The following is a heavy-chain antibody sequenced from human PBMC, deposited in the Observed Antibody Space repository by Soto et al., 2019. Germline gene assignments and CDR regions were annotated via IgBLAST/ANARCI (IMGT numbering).Heavy chain of an antibody. J-gene: IGHJ5*01. CDR2: IYYSGST. Sequence: LSLTCTVSGGSISSYYWSWIRQPPGKGLEWIGYIYYSGSTNYNPSLKSRVTISVDTSKNQFSLKLSSVTAADTAVYYCAREAPEGTMVRGTWLDSSGQGSLVTVSS. CDR3: AREAPEGTMVRGTWLDS. CDR1: GGSISSYY. V-gene: IGHV4-59*01. D-gene: IGHD3-10*01.